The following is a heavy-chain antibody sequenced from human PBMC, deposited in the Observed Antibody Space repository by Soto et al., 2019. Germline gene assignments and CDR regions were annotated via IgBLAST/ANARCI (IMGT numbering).Heavy chain of an antibody. J-gene: IGHJ5*02. D-gene: IGHD2-15*01. CDR1: GFTFSSYG. Sequence: QLRLVESGGGVVQSGRSLRLSCAASGFTFSSYGMHWVRQAPGKGLDWVALIWYDGSNDCYADSVKGRFTISRDNSKNXLYLQMNSLGAEDTAVYYCARELGYCKGGNCYLDQWGQGTLVTVSS. CDR3: ARELGYCKGGNCYLDQ. CDR2: IWYDGSND. V-gene: IGHV3-33*04.